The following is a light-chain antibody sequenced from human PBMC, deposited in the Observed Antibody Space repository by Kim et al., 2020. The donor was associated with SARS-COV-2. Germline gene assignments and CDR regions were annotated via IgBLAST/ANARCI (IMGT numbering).Light chain of an antibody. Sequence: QPVLTQSPSASASLGASVKLTCTLSSGHNTYAIAWHQQRPEKGPRFLMKLNSDGRYTMVDGIPDRFSGSSSGSERYLTISSLQSEDEADYYCQTWGTGTVVFGGGTQLTVL. J-gene: IGLJ2*01. CDR3: QTWGTGTVV. CDR2: LNSDGRY. CDR1: SGHNTYA. V-gene: IGLV4-69*01.